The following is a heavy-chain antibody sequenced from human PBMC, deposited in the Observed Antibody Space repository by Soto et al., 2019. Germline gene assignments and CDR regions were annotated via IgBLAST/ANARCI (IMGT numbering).Heavy chain of an antibody. CDR3: ARDRRGSELYYYYYYGMDV. D-gene: IGHD1-7*01. J-gene: IGHJ6*02. CDR2: IYYGGST. CDR1: GGSVSSGSYY. V-gene: IGHV4-61*01. Sequence: QVQLQESGPGLVKPSETLSLTCTVSGGSVSSGSYYWSWIRQPPGKGLEWIGYIYYGGSTNYNPSLKSRVTISVDTSKNQFSLKLSSVTAADTAVYYCARDRRGSELYYYYYYGMDVWGQGTTVTVSS.